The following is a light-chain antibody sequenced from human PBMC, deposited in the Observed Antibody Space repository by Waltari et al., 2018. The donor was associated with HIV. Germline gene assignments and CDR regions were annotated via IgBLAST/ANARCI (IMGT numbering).Light chain of an antibody. CDR2: SND. Sequence: QSVLTQPPSASGTPGQMVTISCSGGSSSIGRETVDWYPEVPAMAPKLLIYSNDQRPSGIPDRFSGSKSGTSASLAVSGLQSEDEADYYCAAWDDSLNVWVFGGWTKLTVL. CDR1: SSSIGRET. CDR3: AAWDDSLNVWV. V-gene: IGLV1-44*01. J-gene: IGLJ3*02.